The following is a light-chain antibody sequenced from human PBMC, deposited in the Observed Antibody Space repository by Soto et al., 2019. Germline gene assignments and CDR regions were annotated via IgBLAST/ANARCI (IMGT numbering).Light chain of an antibody. CDR2: KAS. CDR3: QQYSVYSA. V-gene: IGKV1-5*03. J-gene: IGKJ3*01. Sequence: DIQMTQSPSALSASVGDSVTITCRASQSIGSWLASYQQKPGKVPKLLIYKASSLESGVPSRFSGSGSGTEFTLTISTLQPDDFATYYCQQYSVYSAFGPGTKVDIK. CDR1: QSIGSW.